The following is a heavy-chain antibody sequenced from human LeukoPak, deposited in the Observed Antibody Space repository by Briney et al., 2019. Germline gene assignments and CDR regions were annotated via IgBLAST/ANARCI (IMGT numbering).Heavy chain of an antibody. D-gene: IGHD6-19*01. V-gene: IGHV4-34*01. CDR2: INHSGST. CDR1: GVSFSGYY. J-gene: IGHJ5*02. CDR3: ARGVWRPWLVLWRLRPHWFDP. Sequence: SETLSLTCAVYGVSFSGYYWSWSRQPPGKGLEWLGEINHSGSTNYNTSLKSRDTISVDNSKNQFSLKLSSVTAAATAVYYCARGVWRPWLVLWRLRPHWFDPWGQGTLVTVSS.